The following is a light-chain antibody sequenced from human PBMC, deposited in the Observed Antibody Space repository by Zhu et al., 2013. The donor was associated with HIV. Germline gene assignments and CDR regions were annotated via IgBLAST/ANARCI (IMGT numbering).Light chain of an antibody. Sequence: SYELTQPPSMSVSPGQTASITCSGDKLGDKYACWYQQKPGQSPVLVIYQDSKRPSGIPERFSGSNSGNTATLTISGTQAMDEADYYCQAWDRIAHVVFGGGTKLTVL. CDR2: QDS. J-gene: IGLJ2*01. V-gene: IGLV3-1*01. CDR3: QAWDRIAHVV. CDR1: KLGDKY.